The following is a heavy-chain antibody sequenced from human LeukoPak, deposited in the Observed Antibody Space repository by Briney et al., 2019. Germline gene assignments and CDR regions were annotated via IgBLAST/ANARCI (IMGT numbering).Heavy chain of an antibody. D-gene: IGHD6-19*01. V-gene: IGHV3-13*01. CDR2: ISIRGDT. CDR1: GFTFIDYD. J-gene: IGHJ4*02. Sequence: PGGSLRLSCAASGFTFIDYDMHWVRQVIGKGLEWVSAISIRGDTHYSGSVKGRFTISRENAESSLYLQMNSLRAEDTAVYYCARGGIQVSGIDEFGYWGQGTLVTVPS. CDR3: ARGGIQVSGIDEFGY.